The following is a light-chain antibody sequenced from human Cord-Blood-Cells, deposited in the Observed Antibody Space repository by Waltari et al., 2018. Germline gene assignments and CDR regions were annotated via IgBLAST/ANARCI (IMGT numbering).Light chain of an antibody. CDR3: ETWDSNTQV. J-gene: IGLJ3*02. V-gene: IGLV4-60*03. Sequence: QPVLTQSSSASPSQASPHKPTCTLRSGHSSYHIAGHQQQPGKAPRYLMKLEGSGSYNKRSGVPDRFSGSSSGADRYLTISNLQSEDEADYYCETWDSNTQVFGGGTKLTVL. CDR1: SGHSSYH. CDR2: LEGSGSY.